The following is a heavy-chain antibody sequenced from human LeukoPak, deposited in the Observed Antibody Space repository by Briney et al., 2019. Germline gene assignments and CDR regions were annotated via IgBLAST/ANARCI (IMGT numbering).Heavy chain of an antibody. Sequence: GESLKISCKGSGYSFTTYWIGWVRQMPGKGLEWMGIIYPGDSDTRYSPSFQGQVTISADKSISTAYLQWSSLKASDTAMYHCARQPSIAARPSYMDVWGKGTTVTVSS. J-gene: IGHJ6*03. CDR2: IYPGDSDT. CDR1: GYSFTTYW. D-gene: IGHD6-6*01. CDR3: ARQPSIAARPSYMDV. V-gene: IGHV5-51*01.